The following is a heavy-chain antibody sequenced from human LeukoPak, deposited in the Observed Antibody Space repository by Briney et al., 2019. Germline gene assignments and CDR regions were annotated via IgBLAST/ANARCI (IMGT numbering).Heavy chain of an antibody. CDR2: IDPNSGGT. V-gene: IGHV1-2*06. CDR3: TRDLTTSGPIGI. CDR1: GYTFTDYA. D-gene: IGHD3-9*01. Sequence: ASVKVSCKASGYTFTDYAMHWVRQAPGQGLEWMGRIDPNSGGTHYPQKFQGRVTVTRDTSITTAYMELSRLTSDDTAIYFCTRDLTTSGPIGIWGQGTLVTVSA. J-gene: IGHJ4*02.